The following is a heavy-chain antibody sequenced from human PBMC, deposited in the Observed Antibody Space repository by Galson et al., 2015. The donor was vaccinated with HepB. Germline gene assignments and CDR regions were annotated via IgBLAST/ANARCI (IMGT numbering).Heavy chain of an antibody. CDR3: AREDCSSINCYTGDAHNWFDP. D-gene: IGHD2-2*02. V-gene: IGHV3-30-3*01. J-gene: IGHJ5*02. CDR2: ASYDGSNK. CDR1: GFTFSSYA. Sequence: SLRLSCAASGFTFSSYAMHWVRQAPGKGLEWVAVASYDGSNKYYADSVRGRFTISRDKSKNTLYLQMNSLRPEDTAVYYCAREDCSSINCYTGDAHNWFDPWGQGTLVTVSS.